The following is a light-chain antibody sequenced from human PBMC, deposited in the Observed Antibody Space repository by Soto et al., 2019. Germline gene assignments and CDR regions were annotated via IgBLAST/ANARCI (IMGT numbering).Light chain of an antibody. CDR1: QSVNSN. Sequence: EIVMTQSPATLSVSPGERATLSCRASQSVNSNLAWYQQKPGQAPRILIYGASTRATGIPARFSGSGSGTDFTLTLSSLQSEDFAVYYCQQYNEWPPLTFGGGTKVEIK. J-gene: IGKJ4*01. CDR2: GAS. V-gene: IGKV3-15*01. CDR3: QQYNEWPPLT.